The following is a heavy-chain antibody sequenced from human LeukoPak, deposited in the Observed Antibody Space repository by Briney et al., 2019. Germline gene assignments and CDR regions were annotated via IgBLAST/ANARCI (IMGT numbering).Heavy chain of an antibody. CDR1: GFTFDDYA. Sequence: GGSLRLSCAASGFTFDDYAMHWVRPAPGKGLEWVSLISGDGGSTYYADAVKGRFTISRDNSNNTLYLQMNSLSAEDTAVDYWAKGLLWGEGTLVTVSS. CDR2: ISGDGGST. J-gene: IGHJ4*02. CDR3: AKGLL. V-gene: IGHV3-43*02.